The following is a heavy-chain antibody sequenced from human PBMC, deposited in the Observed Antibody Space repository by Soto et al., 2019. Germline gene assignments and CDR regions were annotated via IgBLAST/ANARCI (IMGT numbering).Heavy chain of an antibody. J-gene: IGHJ6*02. CDR3: ARDIAAAGIYYGMDV. CDR1: GFTFSSYG. V-gene: IGHV3-33*01. Sequence: QVQLVESGGGVVQPGRSLRHSCAASGFTFSSYGMHWVRQAPGKGLEWVAVIWYDGSNKYYADSVKGRFTISRDNSKNTLYLQMNSLRAEDTAVYYCARDIAAAGIYYGMDVWGQGTTVTVSS. D-gene: IGHD6-13*01. CDR2: IWYDGSNK.